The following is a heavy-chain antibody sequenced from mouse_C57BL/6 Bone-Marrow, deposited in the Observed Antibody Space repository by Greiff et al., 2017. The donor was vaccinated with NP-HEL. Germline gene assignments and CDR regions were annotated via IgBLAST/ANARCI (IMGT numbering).Heavy chain of an antibody. V-gene: IGHV1-81*01. CDR2: IYPRSGNT. CDR1: GYTFTSSG. CDR3: ARSLYGSSYDWYFDV. J-gene: IGHJ1*03. D-gene: IGHD1-1*01. Sequence: QVQLQQSGAELARPGASVKLSCKASGYTFTSSGISWVKQRTGQGLEWIGEIYPRSGNTYYNEKFKGKATLTADKSSSTAYMELRSLTSEDSAVYFCARSLYGSSYDWYFDVWGTGTTVTVSS.